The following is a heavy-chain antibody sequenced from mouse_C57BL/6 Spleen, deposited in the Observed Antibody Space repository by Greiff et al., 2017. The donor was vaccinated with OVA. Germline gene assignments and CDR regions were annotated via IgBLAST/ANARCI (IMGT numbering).Heavy chain of an antibody. D-gene: IGHD2-3*01. J-gene: IGHJ2*01. Sequence: EVKLQESGPELVKPGASVKIPCKASGYTFTDYNMDWVKQSHGKSLEWIGDINPNNGGTIYNQKFKGKATLTVDKSSSTAYMELRSLTSEDTAVYYCARSSYDGYPFDYWGQGTTLTVSS. CDR3: ARSSYDGYPFDY. CDR1: GYTFTDYN. V-gene: IGHV1-18*01. CDR2: INPNNGGT.